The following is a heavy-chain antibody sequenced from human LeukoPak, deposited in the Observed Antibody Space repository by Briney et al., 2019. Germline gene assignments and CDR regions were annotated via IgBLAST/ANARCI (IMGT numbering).Heavy chain of an antibody. Sequence: PGGSLRLSCAASGFTFSEYSMHWVRQAPGKGLEYVSAISTNGGSTYYANSVKGRFTISRDDPKNTLDLQMGSLRPVDMAVYYCARGFRYYGSGIDYWGQGTLVTVSS. CDR1: GFTFSEYS. D-gene: IGHD3-10*01. CDR2: ISTNGGST. CDR3: ARGFRYYGSGIDY. J-gene: IGHJ4*02. V-gene: IGHV3-64*01.